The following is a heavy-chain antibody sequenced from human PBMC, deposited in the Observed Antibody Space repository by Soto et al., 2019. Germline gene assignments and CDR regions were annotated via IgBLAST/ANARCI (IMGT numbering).Heavy chain of an antibody. V-gene: IGHV3-33*01. D-gene: IGHD3-16*01. CDR3: ARDRLITYGAKIAPDH. J-gene: IGHJ5*02. CDR2: IWYDGSYQ. Sequence: GGSLRLSCKASGFTFSDFGMHWVRQAPGKGLEWVSAIWYDGSYQYYADPVRGRFTTSRDNSNNTPFLQMNSLRVEDTAVYYCARDRLITYGAKIAPDHWGQGALVTVSS. CDR1: GFTFSDFG.